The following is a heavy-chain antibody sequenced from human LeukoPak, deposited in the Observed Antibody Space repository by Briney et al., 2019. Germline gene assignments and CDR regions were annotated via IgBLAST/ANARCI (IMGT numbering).Heavy chain of an antibody. Sequence: GGSLRLSCAASGFTFSSSWMSWVRQAPGKGLEWVANIKQDGSEEHYVDSVKGRFTISRDNAKNSLYLQMNSLRAEDTAVYYCARDRGRSSSWLDAFDIWGQGTMVTVSS. J-gene: IGHJ3*02. V-gene: IGHV3-7*01. D-gene: IGHD6-13*01. CDR2: IKQDGSEE. CDR3: ARDRGRSSSWLDAFDI. CDR1: GFTFSSSW.